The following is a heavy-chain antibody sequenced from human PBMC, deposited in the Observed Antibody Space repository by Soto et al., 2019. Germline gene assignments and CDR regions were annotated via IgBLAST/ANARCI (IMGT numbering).Heavy chain of an antibody. Sequence: PWGCRRRSGAAAGCTFSSYSMNCVRQAPGNVLEWVSSISITSSICYADSVNGRCTSSRDHGKNSRYRQMNSRRAEDTSVYYCATDADIVVVPADYYYSYYGMDVWGQGTRVTVS. CDR3: ATDADIVVVPADYYYSYYGMDV. D-gene: IGHD2-2*01. CDR2: ISITSSI. CDR1: GCTFSSYS. J-gene: IGHJ6*02. V-gene: IGHV3-21*01.